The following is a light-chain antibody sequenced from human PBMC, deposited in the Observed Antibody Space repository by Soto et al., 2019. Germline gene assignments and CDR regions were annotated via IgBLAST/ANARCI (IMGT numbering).Light chain of an antibody. V-gene: IGLV2-14*01. J-gene: IGLJ1*01. CDR3: RSLTTSXTYV. CDR2: EVS. CDR1: SSDVCAYNY. Sequence: QSLLTQPASVSGSPGQSVAISCTGTSSDVCAYNYISWYQQHPGKAPKLLLSEVSNRPSGVSDRFSGSKSGNTASLTISGLQAEDEADYYCRSLTTSXTYVVGPGTKVXV.